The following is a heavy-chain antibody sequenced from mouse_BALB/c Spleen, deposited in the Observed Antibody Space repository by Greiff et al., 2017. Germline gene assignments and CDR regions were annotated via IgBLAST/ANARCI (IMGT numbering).Heavy chain of an antibody. CDR1: GFTFSDYY. D-gene: IGHD2-1*01. Sequence: EVQRVESGGGLVKPGGSLKLSCAASGFTFSDYYMYCVRQTPEKRLEWVATISDGGSYTYYPDSVKGRFTISRDNAKNNLYLQMSSLKSEDTAMYYCARDLGDGNYPFAYWGQGTLVTVSA. V-gene: IGHV5-4*02. CDR2: ISDGGSYT. CDR3: ARDLGDGNYPFAY. J-gene: IGHJ3*01.